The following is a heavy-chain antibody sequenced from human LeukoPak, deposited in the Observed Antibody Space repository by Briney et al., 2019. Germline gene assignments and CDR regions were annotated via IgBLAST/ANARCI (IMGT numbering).Heavy chain of an antibody. CDR3: ASLKDFDYYDSSGYYSYFDY. Sequence: PSETLSLTCAVSGGSISSSNWWSWVRQPPGKGLEWIGEINHSGSTNYNPSLKSRVAISVDTSKNQFSLKLSSVTAADTAVYYCASLKDFDYYDSSGYYSYFDYWGQGTLVTVSS. CDR1: GGSISSSNW. D-gene: IGHD3-22*01. CDR2: INHSGST. V-gene: IGHV4-4*02. J-gene: IGHJ4*02.